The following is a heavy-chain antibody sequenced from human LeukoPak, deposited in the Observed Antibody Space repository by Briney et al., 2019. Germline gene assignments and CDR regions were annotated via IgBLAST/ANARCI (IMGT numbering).Heavy chain of an antibody. CDR2: ISAFNAYT. CDR3: ARGFDYYDSSGYYSGDQRPFDY. V-gene: IGHV1-18*01. J-gene: IGHJ4*02. CDR1: GYNYTTYG. Sequence: ASVKVSCKASGYNYTTYGLSWVRQAPGQGLEWMGWISAFNAYTKYAQRFQGRVIMTTDESTSTAYMELSSLRSEDTAVYYCARGFDYYDSSGYYSGDQRPFDYWGQGTLVTVSS. D-gene: IGHD3-22*01.